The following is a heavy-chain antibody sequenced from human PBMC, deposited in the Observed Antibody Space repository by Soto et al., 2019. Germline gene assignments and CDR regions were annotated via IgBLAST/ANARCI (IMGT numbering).Heavy chain of an antibody. Sequence: EVQLVESGGALVQPGGSLRLSCAASGFTVSNLYMTWIRQAPGMGLEWVSVISSSGTAYYADSVKGRFTISIDSSKNTLFLQMNSLRAEGTAVYHCARDTFGGAYDFCHGGQGTLVTVSS. CDR1: GFTVSNLY. CDR3: ARDTFGGAYDFCH. D-gene: IGHD3-3*01. CDR2: ISSSGTA. J-gene: IGHJ4*02. V-gene: IGHV3-66*01.